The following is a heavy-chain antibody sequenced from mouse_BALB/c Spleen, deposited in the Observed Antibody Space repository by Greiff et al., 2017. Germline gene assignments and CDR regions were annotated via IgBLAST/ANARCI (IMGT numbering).Heavy chain of an antibody. CDR2: INPSNGRT. V-gene: IGHV1S81*02. CDR3: AREGLGAGFAY. Sequence: QVQLQQPGADLVKPGASVKLSCKASGYTFTSYWMHWVKQRPGQGLEWIGEINPSNGRTNYNEKFKSKATLTVDKSSSTAYMQISSLTSEDSAVYYCAREGLGAGFAYWGQGTLVTVSA. CDR1: GYTFTSYW. D-gene: IGHD3-1*01. J-gene: IGHJ3*01.